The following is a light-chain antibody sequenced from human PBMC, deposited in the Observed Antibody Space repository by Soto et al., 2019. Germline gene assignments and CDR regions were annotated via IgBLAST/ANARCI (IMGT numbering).Light chain of an antibody. V-gene: IGLV3-21*04. CDR3: QVWGSNNDPYVV. J-gene: IGLJ2*01. CDR2: NDG. Sequence: SYELTQPPSVSVAPGKTARLTCGGNNIGGKSVHWYQRKPGQAPLLIIYNDGDRPSGIPERFSGSNSGNTATLTISRVEAGDEADYSCQVWGSNNDPYVVFGGGTQLTVL. CDR1: NIGGKS.